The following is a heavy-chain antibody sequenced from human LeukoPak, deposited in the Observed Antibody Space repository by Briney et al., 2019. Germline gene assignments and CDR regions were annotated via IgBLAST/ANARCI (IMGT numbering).Heavy chain of an antibody. V-gene: IGHV3-7*04. Sequence: GGSLRLSCAVSGFTFSNFWMSWVRQAPGRGLEWVANIHPEGNEKYHVESEKGRFTISRDNTKNLLFLQMNGLRVEDTAVYYCARGDDFSGDHWGQGTLVTVSS. D-gene: IGHD1-1*01. CDR2: IHPEGNEK. J-gene: IGHJ4*02. CDR3: ARGDDFSGDH. CDR1: GFTFSNFW.